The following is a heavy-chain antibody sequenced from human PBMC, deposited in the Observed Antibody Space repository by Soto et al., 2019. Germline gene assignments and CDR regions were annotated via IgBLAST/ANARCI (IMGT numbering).Heavy chain of an antibody. V-gene: IGHV4-34*01. CDR2: MSHSGGT. J-gene: IGHJ3*02. CDR3: ARVERGTATTVVDAFDI. D-gene: IGHD1-1*01. Sequence: QVQLQQWGAGLFKPSETLSLTCAVYGGSVSSGSYYWSWIRHPPGKGLEWIGEMSHSGGTHFNPSLKSRVTISVDTSKNQFSLKMSFVTAADTALYYCARVERGTATTVVDAFDIWGPGTMVTVSS. CDR1: GGSVSSGSYY.